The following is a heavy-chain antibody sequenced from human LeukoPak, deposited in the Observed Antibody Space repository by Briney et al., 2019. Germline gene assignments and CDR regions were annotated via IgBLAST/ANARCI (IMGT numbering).Heavy chain of an antibody. CDR3: ARGITIFGVVPFDP. D-gene: IGHD3-3*01. Sequence: SETLSLTCTVSGGSIRSSSYYWGWIRQPPGKGLEWIGSIYYSGSTYYNPSLKSRVTISVDTSKNQFSLKLSSVTAADTAVYYCARGITIFGVVPFDPWGQGTLLTVSS. CDR2: IYYSGST. V-gene: IGHV4-39*01. J-gene: IGHJ5*02. CDR1: GGSIRSSSYY.